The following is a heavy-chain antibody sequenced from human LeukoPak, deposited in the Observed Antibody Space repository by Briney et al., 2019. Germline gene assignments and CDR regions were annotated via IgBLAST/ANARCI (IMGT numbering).Heavy chain of an antibody. D-gene: IGHD1-26*01. Sequence: PSETLSLTCTVSGGSISSYYWSWIRQPPGKGLEWIGYIYYSGSTNYNPSLKSRVTISVDTSKNQFSLKLSSVTAADTAAYYCARHGIHYYFDYWGQGTLVTVSS. CDR3: ARHGIHYYFDY. V-gene: IGHV4-59*08. CDR2: IYYSGST. CDR1: GGSISSYY. J-gene: IGHJ4*02.